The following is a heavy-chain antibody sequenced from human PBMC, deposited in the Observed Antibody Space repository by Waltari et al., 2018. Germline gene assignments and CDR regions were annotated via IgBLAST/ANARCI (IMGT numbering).Heavy chain of an antibody. Sequence: QVQLVESGGGVVQPGGSLRLSCAASGFTFSSYGMHWVRQAPGKGLEWVAFIRYDGSNKYYADSVKGRFTISRDNSKNTLYLQMNSLRAEDTAVYYCASPGSSWYWDYWGQGTLVTVSS. CDR2: IRYDGSNK. V-gene: IGHV3-30*02. D-gene: IGHD6-13*01. J-gene: IGHJ4*02. CDR3: ASPGSSWYWDY. CDR1: GFTFSSYG.